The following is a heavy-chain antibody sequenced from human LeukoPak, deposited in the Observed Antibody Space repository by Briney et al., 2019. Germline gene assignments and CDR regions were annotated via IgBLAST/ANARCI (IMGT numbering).Heavy chain of an antibody. CDR2: ISSSSSFI. V-gene: IGHV3-21*01. J-gene: IGHJ4*02. D-gene: IGHD2-2*01. CDR3: ARDPPLGSCSTISCPHLDY. Sequence: GGSLRLSCAASGSTFSRYSMNWVRQAPGKGLEWVSSISSSSSFIYYADSVKGRFTISRDNAKNSLYLQMNSLRAEDTAVYYCARDPPLGSCSTISCPHLDYWGQGTLVTVSS. CDR1: GSTFSRYS.